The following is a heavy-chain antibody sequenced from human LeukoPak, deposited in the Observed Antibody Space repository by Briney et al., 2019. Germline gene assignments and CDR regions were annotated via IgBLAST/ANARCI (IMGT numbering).Heavy chain of an antibody. D-gene: IGHD1-7*01. J-gene: IGHJ4*02. CDR3: VKDLGGNYDY. Sequence: PGGSLRLSCAASGFTFSSYWIHWVRQVPGKGLVWVLRIDYDGSITNYADSVKGRFTISRDNARNTLYLQMNSLRVDDTAVYYCVKDLGGNYDYWGQGTLVTVSS. CDR1: GFTFSSYW. V-gene: IGHV3-74*01. CDR2: IDYDGSIT.